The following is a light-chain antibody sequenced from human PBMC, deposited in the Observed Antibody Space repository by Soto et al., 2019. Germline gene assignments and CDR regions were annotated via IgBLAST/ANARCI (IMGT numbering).Light chain of an antibody. CDR3: SSFAGGGNPVL. CDR1: SSDVGGYNY. V-gene: IGLV2-8*01. Sequence: QSALTQPPSASGSLGQSVTISCTGTSSDVGGYNYVSWHQQHPGKAPKLMIYEVTKRPSGVPDRFSGSKSGNTASLTVSGLQAEDEADYYCSSFAGGGNPVLFGGGTKGPS. J-gene: IGLJ2*01. CDR2: EVT.